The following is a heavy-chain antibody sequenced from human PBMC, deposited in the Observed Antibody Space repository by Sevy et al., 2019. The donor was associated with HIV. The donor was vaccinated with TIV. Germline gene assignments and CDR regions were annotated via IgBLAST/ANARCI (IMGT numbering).Heavy chain of an antibody. CDR3: VVITIFGVVTDNWFDP. Sequence: SETLSLTCTVSGGSISSSSYYWGWIRQPPGKGLEWIGNIYYSGSTYYNPSLKSRVTLSVATSKTQFSLKLSSVTAADTAVYYCVVITIFGVVTDNWFDPWGQGTLVTVSS. CDR1: GGSISSSSYY. J-gene: IGHJ5*02. CDR2: IYYSGST. D-gene: IGHD3-3*01. V-gene: IGHV4-39*01.